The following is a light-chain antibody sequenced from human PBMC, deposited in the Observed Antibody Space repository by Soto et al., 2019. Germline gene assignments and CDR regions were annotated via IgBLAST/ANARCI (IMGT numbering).Light chain of an antibody. CDR1: QSVGTF. V-gene: IGKV3-11*01. J-gene: IGKJ1*01. CDR2: DAS. Sequence: EIVFTQSPATLSFSPGERATLSCRASQSVGTFFAWYQQKPGQAPRLLIYDASNRATGIPARFSGSGSGTDFTLTISSLEPEDFAVYYCQQCYNWPQWTFGQGTKVDIK. CDR3: QQCYNWPQWT.